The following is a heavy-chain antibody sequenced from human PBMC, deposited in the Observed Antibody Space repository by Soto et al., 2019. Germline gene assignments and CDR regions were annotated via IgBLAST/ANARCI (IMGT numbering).Heavy chain of an antibody. CDR1: GGSISSYY. Sequence: PSETLSLTCTVSGGSISSYYWSWIRQPAGKGLEWIGRIYISGSTNYNPSLKSRVTMSVDTSKNQFSLKLSSVTAADTAVYYCARGSYQGPHTAMVQVWFDPWGQGTLVTVSS. D-gene: IGHD5-18*01. J-gene: IGHJ5*02. CDR3: ARGSYQGPHTAMVQVWFDP. V-gene: IGHV4-4*07. CDR2: IYISGST.